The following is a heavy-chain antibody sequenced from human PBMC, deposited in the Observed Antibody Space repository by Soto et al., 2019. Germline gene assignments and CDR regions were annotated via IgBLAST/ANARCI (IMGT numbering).Heavy chain of an antibody. V-gene: IGHV3-33*01. CDR2: IRYDGTEK. D-gene: IGHD1-26*01. J-gene: IGHJ4*02. CDR1: GFIFSSFA. CDR3: ARDFTPVGPLDF. Sequence: GSLRLSCAASGFIFSSFALPWVRPAPGKGLEWVAGIRYDGTEKYNGDSVKGRFTISRDNSKNTVYLEMTSLKAEDRAVYYCARDFTPVGPLDFWGQGTRVTVSS.